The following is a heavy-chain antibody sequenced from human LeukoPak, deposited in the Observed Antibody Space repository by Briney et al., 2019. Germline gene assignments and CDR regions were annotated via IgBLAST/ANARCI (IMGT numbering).Heavy chain of an antibody. CDR1: GGSISSGNW. CDR3: ARETPCGSGSYPFDY. V-gene: IGHV4-4*02. CDR2: IYHSGST. D-gene: IGHD3-10*01. J-gene: IGHJ4*02. Sequence: PSETLSLTCAVSGGSISSGNWWSWVRQPPGKGLEWIGQIYHSGSTNYNPSLKSRVTISVDTSKKQFSLKLSSVTAADTAVYYCARETPCGSGSYPFDYWGQGILVTVSS.